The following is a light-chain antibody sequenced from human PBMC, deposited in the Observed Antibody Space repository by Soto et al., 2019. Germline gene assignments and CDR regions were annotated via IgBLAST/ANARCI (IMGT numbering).Light chain of an antibody. V-gene: IGKV1-16*01. CDR1: QGISNF. CDR2: AAT. Sequence: DIQMTQSPSSLSASIGDRVTITCRASQGISNFLGWFQQKPGKAPKPLIYAATRLQSGVPSRISGSGSGTEFLLTITSLQPDDFATYYCQQYHTYPPTFGPGTTVDLK. CDR3: QQYHTYPPT. J-gene: IGKJ3*01.